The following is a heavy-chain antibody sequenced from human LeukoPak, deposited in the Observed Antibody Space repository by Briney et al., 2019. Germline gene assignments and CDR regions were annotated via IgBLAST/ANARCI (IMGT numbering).Heavy chain of an antibody. CDR2: ISWNSGSI. D-gene: IGHD1-26*01. CDR3: ETDMDSLVGATRIDY. CDR1: GFTFDDYA. Sequence: SLRLSCAASGFTFDDYAMHWVRQAPGKGLEWVSGISWNSGSIGYADSVKGRFTISRDNAKNSLYLQMNSLRAEDTALYYCETDMDSLVGATRIDYWGQGTLVTVSS. V-gene: IGHV3-9*01. J-gene: IGHJ4*02.